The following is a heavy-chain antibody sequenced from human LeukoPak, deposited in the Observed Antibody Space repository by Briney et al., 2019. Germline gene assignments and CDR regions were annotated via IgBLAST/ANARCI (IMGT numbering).Heavy chain of an antibody. Sequence: GASVKVSCKASGYTFTSYAMHWVRQAPGQRLEWMGWINAGNGNTKYSQKFQGRVTITRDTSASTAYMELSSLRSEDTAVYYCARDTSVGSGITIFGVVSSPFFDYWGQGTLVTVSS. CDR2: INAGNGNT. V-gene: IGHV1-3*01. CDR1: GYTFTSYA. J-gene: IGHJ4*02. D-gene: IGHD3-3*01. CDR3: ARDTSVGSGITIFGVVSSPFFDY.